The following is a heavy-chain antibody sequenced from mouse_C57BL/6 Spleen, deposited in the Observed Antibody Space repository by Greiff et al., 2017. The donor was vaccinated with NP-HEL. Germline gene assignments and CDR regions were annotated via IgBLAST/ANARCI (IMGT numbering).Heavy chain of an antibody. CDR3: AMTGTVRAMDY. J-gene: IGHJ4*01. V-gene: IGHV1-74*01. CDR2: IHPANGNT. Sequence: QVQLKQPGAELVKPGASVKVSCKASGYTFTSYWMHWVKQRPGQGLEWIGRIHPANGNTKYAPKFQCKATITADTSSNTAYLQLSSLTSEDTAIYYCAMTGTVRAMDYWGQGTSVTVSS. D-gene: IGHD1-1*01. CDR1: GYTFTSYW.